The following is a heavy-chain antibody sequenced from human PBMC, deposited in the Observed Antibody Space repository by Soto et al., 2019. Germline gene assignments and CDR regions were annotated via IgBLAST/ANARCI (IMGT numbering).Heavy chain of an antibody. Sequence: PGGSLRLSCAASGFTFRSYWMQRVRQAPGKGLVWVSWINSDGSSTSYADSVKGRFTISRDNAKNTLYLQMNSLRAEDTAVYYCARGRGAAADYFDFWGQGTLVTVSS. CDR2: INSDGSST. CDR3: ARGRGAAADYFDF. J-gene: IGHJ4*02. V-gene: IGHV3-74*01. D-gene: IGHD6-13*01. CDR1: GFTFRSYW.